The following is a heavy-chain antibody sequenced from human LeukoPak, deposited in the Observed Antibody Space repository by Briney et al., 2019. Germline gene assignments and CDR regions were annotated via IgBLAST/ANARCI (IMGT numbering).Heavy chain of an antibody. CDR3: ARVDYLLDAFDI. CDR1: GYTFTSYD. D-gene: IGHD3/OR15-3a*01. Sequence: ASVKVSCKASGYTFTSYDINWVRQATGQGLEWMGWMNPNSGNTGYAQKFQGRVTITRNTSISTAYMELSSLRSEDTAVYYCARVDYLLDAFDIWGQGTMVTVSS. J-gene: IGHJ3*02. CDR2: MNPNSGNT. V-gene: IGHV1-8*03.